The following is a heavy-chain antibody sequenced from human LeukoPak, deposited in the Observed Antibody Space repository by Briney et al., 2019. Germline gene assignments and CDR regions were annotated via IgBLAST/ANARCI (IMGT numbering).Heavy chain of an antibody. CDR1: GFTFSNYA. CDR2: ISYDGNNK. Sequence: PGGSLRLSCAASGFTFSNYAVHWVRQAPGKGLEWVAVISYDGNNKYHADSVKGRFTISRDNSKNTLYLQMNSLRVDDTAVYYCARGGYYDSGNYYNPTMDVWGKGTTVTVSS. V-gene: IGHV3-30-3*01. J-gene: IGHJ6*03. CDR3: ARGGYYDSGNYYNPTMDV. D-gene: IGHD3-10*01.